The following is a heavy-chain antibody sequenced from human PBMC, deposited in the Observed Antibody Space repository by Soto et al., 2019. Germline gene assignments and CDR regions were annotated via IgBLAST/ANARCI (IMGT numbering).Heavy chain of an antibody. J-gene: IGHJ4*02. CDR3: ARVYGGYLDY. CDR1: GGSISNYY. Sequence: SETLSLTCTVSGGSISNYYWSWIRQPPGKGLEWIGFIYYTGSTNYIPSLKSRLTMSLHTSRNQFSLNLSSVTAADTAVYYCARVYGGYLDYWGQGTLVTVSS. CDR2: IYYTGST. D-gene: IGHD2-15*01. V-gene: IGHV4-59*01.